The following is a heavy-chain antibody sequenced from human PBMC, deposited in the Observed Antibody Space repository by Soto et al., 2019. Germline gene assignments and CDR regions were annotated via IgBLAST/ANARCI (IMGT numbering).Heavy chain of an antibody. Sequence: GGSLRLSCAASGFTFSSYAMSWVRQAPGKGLEWVSAISGSGGSTYYADSVKGRFTISRDNSKNPLYLQMNSLRAEDTAVYYCAKDQRYFDWLWDVWGKGTTVTVSS. D-gene: IGHD3-9*01. CDR3: AKDQRYFDWLWDV. V-gene: IGHV3-23*01. CDR2: ISGSGGST. CDR1: GFTFSSYA. J-gene: IGHJ6*04.